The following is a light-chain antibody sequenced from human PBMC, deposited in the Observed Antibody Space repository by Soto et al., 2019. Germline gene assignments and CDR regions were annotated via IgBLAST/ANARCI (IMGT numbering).Light chain of an antibody. V-gene: IGKV3-11*01. CDR3: QQRSNWPALT. CDR2: DAS. CDR1: QSVSSY. J-gene: IGKJ4*01. Sequence: EIVLTQSPATLSLSPWERATLSCRVSQSVSSYLAWYQQKPGQAPRLLIYDASNRATGIPARFSGSGSGTDFTLTISSLEPEDFAVYYCQQRSNWPALTFGGGTKVEIK.